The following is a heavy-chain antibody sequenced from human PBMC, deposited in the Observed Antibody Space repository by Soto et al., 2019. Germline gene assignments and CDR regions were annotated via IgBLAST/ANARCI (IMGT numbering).Heavy chain of an antibody. CDR2: IYYSGST. V-gene: IGHV4-39*01. D-gene: IGHD3-10*01. Sequence: SETLSLTCTVSGGSISSSSYYWGWIRQPPGKGLEWIGSIYYSGSTYYNPSLKSRVTISVDTSKNQFSLKLSSVTAADTAVYYCARQLGGSGSYLFSDYWGQGTLVTVSS. CDR1: GGSISSSSYY. J-gene: IGHJ4*02. CDR3: ARQLGGSGSYLFSDY.